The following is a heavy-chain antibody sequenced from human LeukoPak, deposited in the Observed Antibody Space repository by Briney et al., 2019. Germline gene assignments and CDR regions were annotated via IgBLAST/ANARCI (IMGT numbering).Heavy chain of an antibody. V-gene: IGHV3-30-3*01. Sequence: PGGSLRLSCAASGFTFSNSAMHWVRQAPGKGLEWVALISDDATNKYYADSVKGRFTISRDNSKNTLYLQMNSLRAEDTAVYYCAGTSGYSYGYVDYWGQGTLVTVSS. CDR1: GFTFSNSA. CDR2: ISDDATNK. D-gene: IGHD5-18*01. J-gene: IGHJ4*02. CDR3: AGTSGYSYGYVDY.